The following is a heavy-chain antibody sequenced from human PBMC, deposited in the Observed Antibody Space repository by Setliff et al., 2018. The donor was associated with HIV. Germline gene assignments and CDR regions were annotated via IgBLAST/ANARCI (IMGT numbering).Heavy chain of an antibody. V-gene: IGHV1-8*03. D-gene: IGHD3-10*01. J-gene: IGHJ6*03. CDR3: ARGLGSGSYYNYYYYYMDV. Sequence: ASVKVSCKASGYTFTSYDINWVRQATGQGLEWMGWMNPNSGNTGYAQKFQGRVTITRNTFISTAYMELSSLRSEDTAVYYCARGLGSGSYYNYYYYYMDVWGKGTTVTVS. CDR1: GYTFTSYD. CDR2: MNPNSGNT.